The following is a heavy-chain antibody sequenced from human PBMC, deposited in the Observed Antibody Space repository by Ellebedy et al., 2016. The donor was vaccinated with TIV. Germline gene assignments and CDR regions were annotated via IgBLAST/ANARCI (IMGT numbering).Heavy chain of an antibody. CDR2: IYTNGGT. J-gene: IGHJ5*02. CDR1: GFTVSDYF. Sequence: GGSLRLSCSASGFTVSDYFMSWVRQAPGRGLEWVSIIYTNGGTNYTDSVLGRLTISRDNSENTLYLQMDSLRAEDTAVYYCARDPGGGGNYGDNWFDPWGQGTLVTVSS. CDR3: ARDPGGGGNYGDNWFDP. V-gene: IGHV3-66*01. D-gene: IGHD4-17*01.